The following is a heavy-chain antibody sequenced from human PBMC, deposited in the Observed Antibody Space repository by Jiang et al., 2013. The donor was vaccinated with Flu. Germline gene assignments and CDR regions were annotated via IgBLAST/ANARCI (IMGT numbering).Heavy chain of an antibody. J-gene: IGHJ3*02. CDR3: ARISGYYTIDAFDI. D-gene: IGHD3-22*01. Sequence: VTMTRDTSTSTVYMELSSLRSEDTAVYYCARISGYYTIDAFDIWGQGTMVTVSS. V-gene: IGHV1-46*01.